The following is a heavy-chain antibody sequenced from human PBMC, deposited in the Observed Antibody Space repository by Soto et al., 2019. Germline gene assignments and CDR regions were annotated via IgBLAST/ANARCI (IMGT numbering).Heavy chain of an antibody. V-gene: IGHV3-33*01. J-gene: IGHJ6*02. Sequence: GVSLSLPCESSGVTCIGYFMRWVRQAPGKGLDWVAVIWYDESNIYYADSVKGRFTISRDNSKNTLFLQMNSLRAEDTAVYYCARDDIPGIAVAIYGMDVWGQGTTVNVSS. D-gene: IGHD6-19*01. CDR3: ARDDIPGIAVAIYGMDV. CDR1: GVTCIGYF. CDR2: IWYDESNI.